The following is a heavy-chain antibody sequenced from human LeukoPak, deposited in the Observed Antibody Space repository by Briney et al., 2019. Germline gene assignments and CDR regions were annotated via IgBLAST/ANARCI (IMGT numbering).Heavy chain of an antibody. D-gene: IGHD2-2*01. J-gene: IGHJ4*02. CDR1: GGSISSSS. Sequence: ETLSLTCTVSGGSISSSSYYWGWIRQAPGKGLEWVSYISSSSSTIYYADSVKGRFTISRDNSKNTLYLQMNSLRAEDTAVYYCAKRHSSTSPPTLDYFDYWGQGTLVTVSS. CDR3: AKRHSSTSPPTLDYFDY. V-gene: IGHV3-48*01. CDR2: ISSSSSTI.